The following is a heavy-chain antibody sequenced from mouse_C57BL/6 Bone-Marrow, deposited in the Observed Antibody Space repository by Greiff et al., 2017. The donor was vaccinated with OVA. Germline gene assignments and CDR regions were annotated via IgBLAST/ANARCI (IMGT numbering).Heavy chain of an antibody. J-gene: IGHJ2*01. CDR1: GYSFTSYW. CDR3: AKGDPGYFGY. CDR2: IYPGSGST. D-gene: IGHD2-13*01. V-gene: IGHV1-55*01. Sequence: QVQLQQPGAELVKPGASVKMSCTASGYSFTSYWITWVKQRPGQGLEWIGEIYPGSGSTNYNEKFKSKATLTVDTSSSTAYMQLSSLTSEDSAVYYCAKGDPGYFGYWGQGTTLTVSS.